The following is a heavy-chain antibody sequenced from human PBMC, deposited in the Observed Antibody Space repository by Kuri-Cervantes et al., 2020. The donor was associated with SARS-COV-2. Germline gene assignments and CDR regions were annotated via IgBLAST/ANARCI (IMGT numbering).Heavy chain of an antibody. CDR1: GYSISSGYY. CDR3: ARQGLDYDFWSGSFRFDP. D-gene: IGHD3-3*01. V-gene: IGHV4-38-2*01. Sequence: SETLSLTCAVSGYSISSGYYWGWIRQPPGKGLEWIGSIYHSGSTYYNPSLKSRVTISVDTSKNQFSLKLSSVTAADTAVYYCARQGLDYDFWSGSFRFDPWGQGTLVTVSS. CDR2: IYHSGST. J-gene: IGHJ5*02.